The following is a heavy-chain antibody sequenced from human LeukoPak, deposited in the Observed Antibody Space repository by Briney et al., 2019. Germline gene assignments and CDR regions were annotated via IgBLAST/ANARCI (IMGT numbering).Heavy chain of an antibody. CDR2: ISSSSSYI. Sequence: GGSLRLSCAPSGFTFSSYTMNWVRQAPGKGLQWVSSISSSSSYIYYADSVKGRFTISRDYAKNLLYLQMNSLRIEDTAVYYCARDHGIPGSGSYRFDYWGHGTLVTVSS. V-gene: IGHV3-21*06. J-gene: IGHJ4*01. CDR1: GFTFSSYT. CDR3: ARDHGIPGSGSYRFDY. D-gene: IGHD3-10*01.